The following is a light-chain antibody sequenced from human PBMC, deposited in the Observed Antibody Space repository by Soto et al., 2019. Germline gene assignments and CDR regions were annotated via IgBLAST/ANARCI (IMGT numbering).Light chain of an antibody. CDR1: SGSVSTNYY. V-gene: IGLV8-61*01. Sequence: QAVVTQEPSFSVSPGGTVTLTCGLSSGSVSTNYYPSWYQQTPGQAPRTLIYSTNTRSSGVPDRFSGSILGNKAAPTITGAQADDESDYYCVLYMGSGIGVFGGGTKLTVL. CDR3: VLYMGSGIGV. J-gene: IGLJ3*02. CDR2: STN.